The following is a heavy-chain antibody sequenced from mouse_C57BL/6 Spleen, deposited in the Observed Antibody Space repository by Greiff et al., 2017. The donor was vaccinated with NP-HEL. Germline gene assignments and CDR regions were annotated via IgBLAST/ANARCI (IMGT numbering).Heavy chain of an antibody. CDR1: GYTFTSYW. V-gene: IGHV1-64*01. J-gene: IGHJ4*01. CDR2: IHPNSGST. CDR3: ASSTMITTGDYYAMDY. D-gene: IGHD2-4*01. Sequence: QVQLQQSGAELVKPGASVKLSCKASGYTFTSYWMHWVKQRPGQGLEWIGMIHPNSGSTNYNEKFKSKATLTVDKSSSTAYMQLSSLTSEDSAVYYCASSTMITTGDYYAMDYWGQGTSVTVSS.